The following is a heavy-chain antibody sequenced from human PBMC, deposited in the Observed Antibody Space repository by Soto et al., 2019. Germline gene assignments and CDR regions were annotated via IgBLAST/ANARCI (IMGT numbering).Heavy chain of an antibody. J-gene: IGHJ6*02. CDR1: GYTFTSYG. CDR3: AKAVGCSGGRCYYGMAV. CDR2: ISAYNGNT. D-gene: IGHD2-15*01. V-gene: IGHV1-18*01. Sequence: QVQLVQSGAEVKKPGASVKVSCKASGYTFTSYGITWVRQAPGQGLEWMGWISAYNGNTNYAQKLQGRVTMTTDTSTGTAYMELRSLRSDDTAVYLCAKAVGCSGGRCYYGMAVWGQGTTVTVSS.